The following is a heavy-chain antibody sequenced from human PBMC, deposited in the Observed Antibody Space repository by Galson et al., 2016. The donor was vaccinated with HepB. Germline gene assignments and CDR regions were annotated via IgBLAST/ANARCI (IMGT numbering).Heavy chain of an antibody. Sequence: ETLSLTCAVSGASISDSNWWTWVRQVPGKGLEWIGEIYHTGTSNNNPFLSSRFALSVDKSRNQFSLNLTSMTAADTAVYYCARASIIPGARMIFDPWGQGTLVTVSS. V-gene: IGHV4-4*02. CDR1: GASISDSNW. D-gene: IGHD2-2*01. CDR3: ARASIIPGARMIFDP. J-gene: IGHJ5*02. CDR2: IYHTGTS.